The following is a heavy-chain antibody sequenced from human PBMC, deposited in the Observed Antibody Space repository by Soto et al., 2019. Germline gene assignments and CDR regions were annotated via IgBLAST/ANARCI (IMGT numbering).Heavy chain of an antibody. CDR3: ARTHSSGYGDYYYYGMDV. V-gene: IGHV3-30*03. Sequence: GGSLRLSCAASGFTFSSYGMHWVRQAPGKGLEWVAVISYDGSNKYYADSVKGRFTISRDNSKNTLYLQMNSLRAEDTAVYYCARTHSSGYGDYYYYGMDVWGQGTTVTVSS. D-gene: IGHD3-22*01. CDR1: GFTFSSYG. CDR2: ISYDGSNK. J-gene: IGHJ6*02.